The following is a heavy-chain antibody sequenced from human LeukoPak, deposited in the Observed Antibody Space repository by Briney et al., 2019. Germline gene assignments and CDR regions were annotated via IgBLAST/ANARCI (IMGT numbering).Heavy chain of an antibody. Sequence: PSQTLSLTCTVSGGSISSGDYYWSWIRQPPGKGLEWIGYIYYSGSTYYNPSLKSRVTISVDASKNQLSLKLNSVTAADTAMYYCARHVYMFDYWGQGTLVTVSS. V-gene: IGHV4-30-4*01. CDR1: GGSISSGDYY. CDR3: ARHVYMFDY. D-gene: IGHD3-16*01. CDR2: IYYSGST. J-gene: IGHJ4*02.